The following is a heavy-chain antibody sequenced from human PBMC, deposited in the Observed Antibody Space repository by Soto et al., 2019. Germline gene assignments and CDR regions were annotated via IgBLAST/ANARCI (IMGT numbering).Heavy chain of an antibody. J-gene: IGHJ4*02. CDR1: GYTFTDYY. CDR2: INPNSGGT. D-gene: IGHD3-22*01. V-gene: IGHV1-2*02. CDR3: ARGGYFDSSNYLAY. Sequence: ASVKVSCKASGYTFTDYYVHWVRQAPGQGLEWMGWINPNSGGTKSAQKFQGRVTMTRDTSISTAYMELSRLRSEDTAVYYCARGGYFDSSNYLAYWGLGTLVTVSS.